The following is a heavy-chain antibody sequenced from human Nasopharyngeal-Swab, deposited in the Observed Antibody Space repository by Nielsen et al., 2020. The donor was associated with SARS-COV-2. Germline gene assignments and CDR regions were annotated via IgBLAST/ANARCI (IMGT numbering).Heavy chain of an antibody. D-gene: IGHD3-3*01. CDR1: GGSISSSSYY. J-gene: IGHJ4*02. CDR2: IYYSGST. CDR3: ARRDGSWSGYYTDY. Sequence: SETLSLTCTVSGGSISSSSYYWGWTRQPPGKGLEWIGSIYYSGSTYYNPSLKSRVTISVDTSKNQFSLKLSSVTAADTAVYYCARRDGSWSGYYTDYWGQGTLVTVSS. V-gene: IGHV4-39*01.